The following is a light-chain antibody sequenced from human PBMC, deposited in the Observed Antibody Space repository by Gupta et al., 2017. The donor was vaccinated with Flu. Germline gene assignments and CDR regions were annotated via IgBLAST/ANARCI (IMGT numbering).Light chain of an antibody. J-gene: IGLJ1*01. CDR2: EVT. CDR3: CSYTSITTLDV. CDR1: SNDVGGYNY. V-gene: IGLV2-14*01. Sequence: QSALTQPASVSGSPGQSTTLSCTGTSNDVGGYNYVSWYQQHPDKGPKLLIYEVTNRPSGVSNRFSASKSGNTASLTISGLQAEDEADYYCCSYTSITTLDVFGTGTKVTVL.